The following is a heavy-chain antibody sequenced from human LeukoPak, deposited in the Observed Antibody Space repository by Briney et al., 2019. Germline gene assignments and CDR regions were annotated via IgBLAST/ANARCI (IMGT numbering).Heavy chain of an antibody. CDR3: ARETYYYGMDV. J-gene: IGHJ6*02. V-gene: IGHV3-53*01. CDR2: IYSGGST. Sequence: GGSLRLSCAASGFTVSSNYMSWVRQAPGKGLEWVSVIYSGGSTYYADSVKGRFTISRDNSKNTLYLQMNSLRAKDTAVYYCARETYYYGMDVWGQGTTVTVS. CDR1: GFTVSSNY.